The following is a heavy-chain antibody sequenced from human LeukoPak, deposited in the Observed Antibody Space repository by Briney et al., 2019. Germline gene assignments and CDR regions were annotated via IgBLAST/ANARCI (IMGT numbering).Heavy chain of an antibody. Sequence: SETLSLTCTVSGGSIRSGDYYWSWIRQPPGKGLEWVGYIYYSGSTYYNPSLKSRVTISVDTSKNQFSLKLSSMTAADTAVYYCARDSRGGGPDSDYWGQGTLVTVSS. CDR3: ARDSRGGGPDSDY. CDR2: IYYSGST. V-gene: IGHV4-30-4*02. CDR1: GGSIRSGDYY. J-gene: IGHJ4*02. D-gene: IGHD3-16*01.